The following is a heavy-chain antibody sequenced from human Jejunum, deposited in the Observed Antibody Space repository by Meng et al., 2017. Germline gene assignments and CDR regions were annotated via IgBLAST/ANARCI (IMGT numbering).Heavy chain of an antibody. CDR3: VRRVGTTGHYYYGLDV. Sequence: GGSLRLSCEASGFTFSSYWMTWVRLAPGKGLEWVGNIKQDGSETYYGDSGEGRFTIYRDNAKNSLYLQMNSLRAEDTAVYYYVRRVGTTGHYYYGLDVWGQGTTVTVSS. CDR2: IKQDGSET. V-gene: IGHV3-7*01. CDR1: GFTFSSYW. D-gene: IGHD2-21*02. J-gene: IGHJ6*02.